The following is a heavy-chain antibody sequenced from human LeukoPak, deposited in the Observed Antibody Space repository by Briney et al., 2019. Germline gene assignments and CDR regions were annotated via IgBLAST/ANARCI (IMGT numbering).Heavy chain of an antibody. CDR3: ARTTEGGYSYGYFYYYYMDV. CDR1: GGSISSYY. V-gene: IGHV4-59*01. D-gene: IGHD5-18*01. J-gene: IGHJ6*03. Sequence: SETLSLTCTASGGSISSYYWSWIRQPPGKGLEWIGYIYYSRSTNYKSSLKSRVTISVDTSKNQFSLKLSPVTPADTAVYYCARTTEGGYSYGYFYYYYMDVWGKGTTVTISS. CDR2: IYYSRST.